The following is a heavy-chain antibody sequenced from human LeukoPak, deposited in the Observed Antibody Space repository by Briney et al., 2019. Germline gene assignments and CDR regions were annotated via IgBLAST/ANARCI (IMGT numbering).Heavy chain of an antibody. J-gene: IGHJ4*02. Sequence: GGSLRLSCAASGFTFSSYSMNWVRQSPGKGLEWVSYISSSSNTIYYADSVKGRFTISRDNANNSLYLQMNSLRAEDTAMYYCARDGFDFWSGYPTTVDYWGQGTLVTVSS. D-gene: IGHD3-3*01. CDR2: ISSSSNTI. V-gene: IGHV3-48*01. CDR1: GFTFSSYS. CDR3: ARDGFDFWSGYPTTVDY.